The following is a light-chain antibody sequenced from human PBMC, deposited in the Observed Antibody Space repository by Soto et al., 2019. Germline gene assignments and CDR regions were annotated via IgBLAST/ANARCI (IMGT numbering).Light chain of an antibody. V-gene: IGKV3-20*01. CDR1: QSVSNIY. CDR2: GAS. J-gene: IGKJ5*01. Sequence: DIVLTQSPGTLSLSPGERATLSCRASQSVSNIYIAWYQQKPGQAPRVLIYGASRRATGIPDRFSGSGSGTDFTLTISRLEPEDFAVYYCQQYTGPPTTFGQGTRLEIK. CDR3: QQYTGPPTT.